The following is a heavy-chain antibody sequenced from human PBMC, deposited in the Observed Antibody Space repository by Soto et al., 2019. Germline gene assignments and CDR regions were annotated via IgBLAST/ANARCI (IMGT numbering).Heavy chain of an antibody. V-gene: IGHV3-33*01. CDR2: IWYDGSNK. D-gene: IGHD3-3*01. Sequence: PGGSLRLSCAASGFTFSSYGMHWVRQAPGKGLEWVAVIWYDGSNKYYADSVKGRFTISRDNSKNTLYLQMNSLRAEDTAVYYCAREQTESITIFGVVLNWFDPWGQGTLVTVSS. CDR3: AREQTESITIFGVVLNWFDP. CDR1: GFTFSSYG. J-gene: IGHJ5*02.